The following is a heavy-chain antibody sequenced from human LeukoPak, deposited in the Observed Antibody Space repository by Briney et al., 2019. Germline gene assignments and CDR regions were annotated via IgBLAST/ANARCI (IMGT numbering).Heavy chain of an antibody. Sequence: GGSLRLSCAASGFTFSSYEMNWVRQAPGKGLEWVSYISSSGSTIYYADSVKGRFTISRDNDKNSLYLQMNSLRAEDTAVYYCARSYGSGRAFDYWGQGTLVTVSS. CDR1: GFTFSSYE. J-gene: IGHJ4*02. CDR3: ARSYGSGRAFDY. CDR2: ISSSGSTI. V-gene: IGHV3-48*03. D-gene: IGHD3-10*01.